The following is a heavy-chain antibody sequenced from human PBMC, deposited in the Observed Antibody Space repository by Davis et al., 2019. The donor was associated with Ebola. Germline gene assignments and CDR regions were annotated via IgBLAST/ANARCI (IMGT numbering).Heavy chain of an antibody. CDR2: INHSGST. Sequence: MPSETLSLTCAVYGGSFSFYYWSWIRQPPGKGLEWIGEINHSGSTNYNPSLKSRVTISVDTSKNQFSLKLNSVTAADTAVYYCAREGVQLWLRNYYYYGMDVWGQGTTVTVSS. V-gene: IGHV4-34*01. D-gene: IGHD5-18*01. CDR1: GGSFSFYY. J-gene: IGHJ6*02. CDR3: AREGVQLWLRNYYYYGMDV.